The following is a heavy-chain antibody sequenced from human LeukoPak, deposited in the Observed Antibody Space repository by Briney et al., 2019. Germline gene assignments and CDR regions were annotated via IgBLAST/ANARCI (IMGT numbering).Heavy chain of an antibody. CDR3: AREDRSSASAFDI. D-gene: IGHD6-6*01. V-gene: IGHV4-59*01. J-gene: IGHJ3*02. Sequence: PSETLSLTCTVSGGSISSYYWSWIRQPPGKGLEWIAYISDIGSINYNPSLKSRVTISLKTSKNQFSLKLSSVTAADTAVYYCAREDRSSASAFDIWGQGTMVTVSS. CDR1: GGSISSYY. CDR2: ISDIGSI.